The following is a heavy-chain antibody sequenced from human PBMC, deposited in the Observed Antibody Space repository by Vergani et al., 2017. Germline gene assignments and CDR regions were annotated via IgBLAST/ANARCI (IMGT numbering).Heavy chain of an antibody. V-gene: IGHV4-39*07. D-gene: IGHD3-22*01. Sequence: QLQLQESGPGLVKPSETLSLTCTVSGGSISSSSYYWGWIRQPPGKGLEWIGSIYYSGSTYYNPSLKSRVTISGDTSKNQFSLKLSSVTAADTAVYYCARGITMIVVVLDAFDIWGQGTMVTVSS. CDR2: IYYSGST. CDR3: ARGITMIVVVLDAFDI. CDR1: GGSISSSSYY. J-gene: IGHJ3*02.